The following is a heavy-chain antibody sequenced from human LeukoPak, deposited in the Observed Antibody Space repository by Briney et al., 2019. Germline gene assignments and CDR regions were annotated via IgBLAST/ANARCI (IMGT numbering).Heavy chain of an antibody. J-gene: IGHJ4*02. V-gene: IGHV3-30*18. Sequence: SGGSLRLSCAASGFTFSNYGMHWVRQAPGKGLECVAVISYDGDNKYYADSVKGRFTISRDNSKNTLYLQMNSLRAEDTAVYYCAKDRLTGLGYGPAFDYWGQGTLVTVSS. CDR2: ISYDGDNK. CDR1: GFTFSNYG. CDR3: AKDRLTGLGYGPAFDY. D-gene: IGHD5-18*01.